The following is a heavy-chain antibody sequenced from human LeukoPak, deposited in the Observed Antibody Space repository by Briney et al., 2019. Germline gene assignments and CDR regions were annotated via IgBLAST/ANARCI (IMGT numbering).Heavy chain of an antibody. CDR3: ARKSGRAFDI. J-gene: IGHJ3*02. CDR2: IYPGESDT. Sequence: GESLKISCKGSGYSFATYWIGWVRQMPGKGLEWMGIIYPGESDTRYSQSFQGQVTISADKSISTAYLQWSSLKASDTAMYYCARKSGRAFDIWGQGTMVTVSS. CDR1: GYSFATYW. D-gene: IGHD2-15*01. V-gene: IGHV5-51*01.